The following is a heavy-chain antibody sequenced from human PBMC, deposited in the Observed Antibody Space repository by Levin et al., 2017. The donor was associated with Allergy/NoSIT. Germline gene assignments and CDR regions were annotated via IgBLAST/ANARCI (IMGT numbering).Heavy chain of an antibody. CDR1: GFIFSDYY. J-gene: IGHJ5*02. CDR3: ARGGGSGSYYGFDP. Sequence: SCAASGFIFSDYYMSWIRQAPGKGLEWVSYITSSSSYTNYADSLKGRFTISRDNAKSSLYLQMNSLRAEDTAVYYCARGGGSGSYYGFDPWGQGTLVTVSS. D-gene: IGHD3-10*01. CDR2: ITSSSSYT. V-gene: IGHV3-11*05.